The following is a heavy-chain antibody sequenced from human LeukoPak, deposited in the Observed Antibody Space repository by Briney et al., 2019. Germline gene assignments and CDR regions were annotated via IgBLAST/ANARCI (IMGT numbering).Heavy chain of an antibody. CDR3: AGAPGEFPAFDV. Sequence: ASVKVSFQASGYTFTRYVISWVRQAPGQGLQWLGWISASNGNTNYAQKLQGRVIMTPHTPRRTAYMELRSLSSDDTPVYFCAGAPGEFPAFDVWSEGTTLTVSS. CDR1: GYTFTRYV. J-gene: IGHJ3*01. D-gene: IGHD3-16*01. CDR2: ISASNGNT. V-gene: IGHV1-18*01.